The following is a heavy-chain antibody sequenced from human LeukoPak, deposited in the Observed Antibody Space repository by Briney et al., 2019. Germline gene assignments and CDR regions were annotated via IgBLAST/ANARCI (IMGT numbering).Heavy chain of an antibody. V-gene: IGHV5-51*01. Sequence: GESLKISCKGSGYSFTNYWIGWVRQMPGKGLEWVGIIYPGDADTRYSPSFRGQVTISADTSISTAFQQWSSLKASDTAMYYCATPYRTGGSCYFSPDSWGPGTLVTVSP. CDR1: GYSFTNYW. CDR3: ATPYRTGGSCYFSPDS. CDR2: IYPGDADT. D-gene: IGHD2-15*01. J-gene: IGHJ4*02.